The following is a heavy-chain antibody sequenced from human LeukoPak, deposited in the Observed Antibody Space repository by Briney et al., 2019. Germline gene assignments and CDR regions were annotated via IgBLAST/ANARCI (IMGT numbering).Heavy chain of an antibody. CDR2: VYYTGST. D-gene: IGHD2-15*01. V-gene: IGHV4-59*01. Sequence: SETLSLTCTVSGGSISTYYWSWIRQPPGMGLEWIGYVYYTGSTDYNPSLKSRVAISVDTSENQFSLKLNSVTAADTAMYYCARGDCSGGSCYEGRYYFDYWGQGTLVTVSS. J-gene: IGHJ4*02. CDR3: ARGDCSGGSCYEGRYYFDY. CDR1: GGSISTYY.